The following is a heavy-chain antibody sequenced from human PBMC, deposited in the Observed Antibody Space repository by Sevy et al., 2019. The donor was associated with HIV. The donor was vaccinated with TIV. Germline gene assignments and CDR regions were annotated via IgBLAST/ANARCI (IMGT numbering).Heavy chain of an antibody. D-gene: IGHD3-22*01. CDR1: GFTFSDYY. V-gene: IGHV3-11*01. Sequence: GGSLRLSCAASGFTFSDYYMSWIRQAPGKGLEWVSSIGSNNSTIFYSDSMKGRFTISRDTTKNSLFLQMSSLRAEDTAVYYCARTYYDTSGYSPYWYFDLWGRGTLVTVSS. J-gene: IGHJ2*01. CDR2: IGSNNSTI. CDR3: ARTYYDTSGYSPYWYFDL.